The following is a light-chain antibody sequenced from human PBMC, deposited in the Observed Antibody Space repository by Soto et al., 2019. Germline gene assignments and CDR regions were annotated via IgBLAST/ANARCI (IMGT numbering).Light chain of an antibody. Sequence: EIVLTQSPGTLSLSPGERATLSCRASQSVSSSYLAWYQQKPGQAPRLLIYGASSRATDIPDRFSGSGSGTDSTLTISRLEPEDFAVYYCQQYGSSPWTFGQGTKVDIK. CDR1: QSVSSSY. CDR3: QQYGSSPWT. CDR2: GAS. J-gene: IGKJ1*01. V-gene: IGKV3-20*01.